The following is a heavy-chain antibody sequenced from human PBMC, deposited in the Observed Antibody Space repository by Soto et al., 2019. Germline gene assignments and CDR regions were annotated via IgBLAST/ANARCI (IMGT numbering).Heavy chain of an antibody. CDR1: AGTFSSYA. V-gene: IGHV1-69*13. Sequence: GASVKVSCKASAGTFSSYAISWVRQAPGQGLDWMGGIIPIFGTANYAQKFQGRVTITADESTSTTYMELSSLRSEDTAVYYGARSGAARSSHYYYYVMDVWGQGTTVTVSS. D-gene: IGHD6-6*01. J-gene: IGHJ6*02. CDR2: IIPIFGTA. CDR3: ARSGAARSSHYYYYVMDV.